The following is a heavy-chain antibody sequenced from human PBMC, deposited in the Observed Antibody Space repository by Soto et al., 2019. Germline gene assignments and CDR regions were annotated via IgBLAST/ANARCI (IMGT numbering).Heavy chain of an antibody. CDR2: IYYSGST. J-gene: IGHJ6*02. V-gene: IGHV4-30-4*01. Sequence: PAETLSLTCTVSGGSICSGDYYWSWIRQPPGKGLEWIGYIYYSGSTYYNPSLKSRVTISVDTSKNQFSLKLSSMTAAATAVYCYARADPVATDVRGQGTTVTVSS. CDR3: ARADPVATDV. D-gene: IGHD2-15*01. CDR1: GGSICSGDYY.